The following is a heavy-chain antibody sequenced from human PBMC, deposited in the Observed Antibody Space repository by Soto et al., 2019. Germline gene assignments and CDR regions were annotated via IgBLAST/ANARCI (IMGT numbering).Heavy chain of an antibody. Sequence: GASVKVSCKASGYTFTSYAMHWVRQAPGQRLEWMGWINAGNGNTKYSQKFQGRVTITRDTSASTAYMELSSLRSEDTAVYYCARERKWLVRVWFDPWGQGTLVTVSS. CDR2: INAGNGNT. V-gene: IGHV1-3*01. CDR3: ARERKWLVRVWFDP. D-gene: IGHD6-19*01. CDR1: GYTFTSYA. J-gene: IGHJ5*02.